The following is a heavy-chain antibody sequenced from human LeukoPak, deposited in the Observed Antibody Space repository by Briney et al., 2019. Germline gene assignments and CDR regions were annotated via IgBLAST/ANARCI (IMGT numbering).Heavy chain of an antibody. CDR2: IKQDGSEK. V-gene: IGHV3-7*01. D-gene: IGHD3-16*01. J-gene: IGHJ4*02. CDR3: ASGRQLGY. Sequence: GGSLRLSCAASGFTFSSYWISWVRQAPGKGLEWVANIKQDGSEKYYVDSVKGRFTISRDNAKNSLYLQMNSLRAEDTALYYCASGRQLGYWGQGTLVTVSS. CDR1: GFTFSSYW.